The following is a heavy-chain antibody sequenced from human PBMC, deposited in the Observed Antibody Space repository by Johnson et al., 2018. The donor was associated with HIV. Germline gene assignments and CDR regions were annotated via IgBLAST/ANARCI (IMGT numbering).Heavy chain of an antibody. CDR1: GFTVSSYY. Sequence: QVQLVESGGGVVQPGGSLRLSCAASGFTVSSYYMSWIRQAPGKGLEWVSYISSSGNTICYADSVKGRFTISRDNAKNSLYLQMNSLRAEDTAVYYCARRKSYSSSWETPDDAFDIWGQGTMVTVSS. CDR3: ARRKSYSSSWETPDDAFDI. V-gene: IGHV3-11*01. CDR2: ISSSGNTI. D-gene: IGHD6-13*01. J-gene: IGHJ3*02.